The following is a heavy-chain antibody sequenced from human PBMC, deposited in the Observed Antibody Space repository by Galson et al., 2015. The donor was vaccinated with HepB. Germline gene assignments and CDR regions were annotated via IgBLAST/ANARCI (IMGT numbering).Heavy chain of an antibody. V-gene: IGHV4-61*01. D-gene: IGHD3-3*01. Sequence: SETLSLTCTVSGGSVSSGSYYWSWIRQPPGKGLEWIGYIYYSGSTNYNPSLKSRVTISVDTSKNQFSLKLSSVTAADTAVYYCARGYFWSGYQASFDCWGQGTLVTVSS. CDR3: ARGYFWSGYQASFDC. CDR1: GGSVSSGSYY. CDR2: IYYSGST. J-gene: IGHJ4*02.